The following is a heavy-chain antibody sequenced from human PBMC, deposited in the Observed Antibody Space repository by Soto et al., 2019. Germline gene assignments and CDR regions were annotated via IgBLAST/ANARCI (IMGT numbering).Heavy chain of an antibody. D-gene: IGHD6-13*01. CDR2: INHSGST. CDR3: ARGYSSSSLNWFDP. V-gene: IGHV4-34*01. Sequence: QVQLQQWGAGLLKPSETLSLTCAVYGGSFSGYYWSWIRQHPGKGLEWIGEINHSGSTNYNPSLKSRVTISVDTSKNQFSLKLSTVTAADTAVYYCARGYSSSSLNWFDPWGQGTLVTVSS. CDR1: GGSFSGYY. J-gene: IGHJ5*02.